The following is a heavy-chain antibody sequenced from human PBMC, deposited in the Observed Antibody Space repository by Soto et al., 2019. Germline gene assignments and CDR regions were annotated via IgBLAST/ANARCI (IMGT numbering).Heavy chain of an antibody. CDR2: IKSKTDGGTT. D-gene: IGHD1-26*01. V-gene: IGHV3-15*07. Sequence: EVQLVESGGGLVKPGGSLRLSCAASGFTFSNAWMNWVRQAPGKGLEWVGRIKSKTDGGTTDYAAPVKGRFTISRDDSKNTLYLQLNSLKADDIAVYYFTTNSGSYLGSFDYWGQGTLVTVSS. CDR1: GFTFSNAW. J-gene: IGHJ4*02. CDR3: TTNSGSYLGSFDY.